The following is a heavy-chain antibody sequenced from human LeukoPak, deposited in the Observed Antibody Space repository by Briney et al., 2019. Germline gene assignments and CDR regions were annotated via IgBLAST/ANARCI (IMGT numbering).Heavy chain of an antibody. Sequence: GASVKVSCKASGYTFTSYDINWVRQATGQGLEWMGWMNPNSGNTGYAQKFQGRVTITRNTSISTVYMELSSLRSEDTAVYYCARGRRDIVVVPAARATGYYYMDVWGKGTTVTVSS. J-gene: IGHJ6*03. CDR1: GYTFTSYD. D-gene: IGHD2-2*01. CDR2: MNPNSGNT. CDR3: ARGRRDIVVVPAARATGYYYMDV. V-gene: IGHV1-8*03.